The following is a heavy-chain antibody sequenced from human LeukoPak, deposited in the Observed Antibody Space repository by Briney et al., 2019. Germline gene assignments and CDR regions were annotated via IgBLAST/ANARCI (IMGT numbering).Heavy chain of an antibody. Sequence: GGSLRLSCAASGFTFSDYYMSWIRQAPGKGLEWVSYISSSGSTIYYADSVTGRFTISRYNAKNSLYLQMNSLRADNTALYYCARRTAMVTFDYWGQGTLVTVSS. CDR2: ISSSGSTI. CDR3: ARRTAMVTFDY. J-gene: IGHJ4*02. D-gene: IGHD5-18*01. V-gene: IGHV3-11*01. CDR1: GFTFSDYY.